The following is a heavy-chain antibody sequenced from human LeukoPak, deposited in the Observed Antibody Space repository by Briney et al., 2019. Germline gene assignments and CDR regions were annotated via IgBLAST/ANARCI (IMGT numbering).Heavy chain of an antibody. CDR2: TNHSGST. Sequence: SETLSLTCAVYGGSFSGYYWSWIRQPPGKGLEWIGETNHSGSTNYNPSPKSRVTISVDTSKNQFSLKLSSVTAADTPVYYCARVLWLAHFDYWGQGTLVTVSS. CDR1: GGSFSGYY. D-gene: IGHD6-19*01. CDR3: ARVLWLAHFDY. V-gene: IGHV4-34*01. J-gene: IGHJ4*02.